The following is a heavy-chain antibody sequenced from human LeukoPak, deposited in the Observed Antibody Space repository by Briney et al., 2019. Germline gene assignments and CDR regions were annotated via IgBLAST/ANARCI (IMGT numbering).Heavy chain of an antibody. CDR2: ISSNGGST. V-gene: IGHV3-64*01. CDR1: GFTFSSYA. D-gene: IGHD7-27*01. J-gene: IGHJ4*02. CDR3: ARDLAWGAFDY. Sequence: GGSLRLSCAASGFTFSSYAMHWVRQAPGKGLEYVSAISSNGGSTYYANSVKGRFTISRDNSKNTLYLQMNSLRADDTAVYYCARDLAWGAFDYWGQGTLVTVSS.